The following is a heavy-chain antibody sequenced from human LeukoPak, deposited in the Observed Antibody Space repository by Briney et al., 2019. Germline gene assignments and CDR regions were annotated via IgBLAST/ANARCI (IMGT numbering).Heavy chain of an antibody. CDR3: ARDVGWLRLRTGNWFDP. J-gene: IGHJ5*02. V-gene: IGHV4-4*07. Sequence: SETLSLTCTVSGVSISSYYWSWIRQPAGKGLEWIGRIYTSGSTNYNPSLESRVTMSVDTSKNQFSLKLSSVTAADTAVYYCARDVGWLRLRTGNWFDPWGQGTLVTVSS. CDR1: GVSISSYY. D-gene: IGHD5-12*01. CDR2: IYTSGST.